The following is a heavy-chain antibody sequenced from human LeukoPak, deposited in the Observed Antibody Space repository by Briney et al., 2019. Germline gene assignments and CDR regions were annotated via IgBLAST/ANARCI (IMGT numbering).Heavy chain of an antibody. D-gene: IGHD2-8*02. V-gene: IGHV4-39*07. CDR2: IYTRGTT. J-gene: IGHJ4*02. Sequence: SETLSLTCTVSGGSISSSSYYWGWIRQPPGKGLEWIGSIYTRGTTSYNPSLKSRVTISVDTSKNQFSLRLSSVTAADTAVYYCARGYWFYFDYWGQGTLVTVSS. CDR3: ARGYWFYFDY. CDR1: GGSISSSSYY.